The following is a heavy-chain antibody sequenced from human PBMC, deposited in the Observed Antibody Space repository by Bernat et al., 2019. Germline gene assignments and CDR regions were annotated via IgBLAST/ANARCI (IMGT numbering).Heavy chain of an antibody. D-gene: IGHD3-16*01. CDR2: LSSAGENT. Sequence: DVQFMESGGGLVQPGGSLRLSCAASGFTFSDSGMSWVRLPPGNGLEWVSTLSSAGENTHYAGSVQGRFTISRDNSQSTLYLQMDSLSDEDAAIYSCAKVSAPYFDYWGQGALVTVSS. CDR1: GFTFSDSG. J-gene: IGHJ4*02. V-gene: IGHV3-23*01. CDR3: AKVSAPYFDY.